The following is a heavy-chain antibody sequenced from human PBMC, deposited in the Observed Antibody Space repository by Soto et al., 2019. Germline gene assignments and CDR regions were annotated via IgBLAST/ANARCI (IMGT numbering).Heavy chain of an antibody. D-gene: IGHD4-17*01. CDR2: ISASGGNT. V-gene: IGHV3-23*01. CDR3: AKEPTSTVEGAFDL. Sequence: EVQLFESGGGLVQPGGSLRLSCTGSGFIFSTFAMSWVRQAPGKGLEWLSAISASGGNTYYPDSVKGRFTISRDISENTLYLQMSSLGGEDTAVYHCAKEPTSTVEGAFDLWGRGTMVTVSS. J-gene: IGHJ3*01. CDR1: GFIFSTFA.